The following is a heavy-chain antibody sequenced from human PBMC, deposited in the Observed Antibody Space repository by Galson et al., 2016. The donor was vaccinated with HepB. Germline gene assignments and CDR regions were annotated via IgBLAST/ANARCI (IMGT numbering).Heavy chain of an antibody. CDR3: AREHWGHSMPIL. J-gene: IGHJ4*02. Sequence: SETLSLTCTVSGYSISSGFNWGWIRAAPGKGLEWIGSMHHNGNTFCNPSVRSRVTISIAMSKNQFSLNLTSVTAADTALYYCAREHWGHSMPILWGQVTLVTVSS. D-gene: IGHD7-27*01. CDR1: GYSISSGFN. V-gene: IGHV4-38-2*02. CDR2: MHHNGNT.